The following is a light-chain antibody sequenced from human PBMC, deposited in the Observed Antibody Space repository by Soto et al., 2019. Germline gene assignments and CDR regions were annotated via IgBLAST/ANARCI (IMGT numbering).Light chain of an antibody. CDR3: QQYHNWTPQDT. Sequence: EIVMTQSPATLSLSPGERATLSCRASQTVASNLAWYQQKPGQATRLLVHGASTRATGVPARFSGSGSGTEFTLTISSLQSEDVAVYYGQQYHNWTPQDTFGQGTKLQIK. V-gene: IGKV3-15*01. CDR2: GAS. CDR1: QTVASN. J-gene: IGKJ2*01.